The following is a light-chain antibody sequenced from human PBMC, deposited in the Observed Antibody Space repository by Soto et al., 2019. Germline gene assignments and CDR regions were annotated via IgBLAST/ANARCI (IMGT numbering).Light chain of an antibody. CDR2: DAS. CDR1: QSVASRY. Sequence: VLTQSPGILSLSPGERATLSCRAGQSVASRYFAWYQQKPGQPPRLLMYDASIRATGIPDRFSGGVSGTDFTLTISRLEPEDLAVYYCQHFGSSTSTFGQGTRLEIK. CDR3: QHFGSSTST. V-gene: IGKV3-20*01. J-gene: IGKJ5*01.